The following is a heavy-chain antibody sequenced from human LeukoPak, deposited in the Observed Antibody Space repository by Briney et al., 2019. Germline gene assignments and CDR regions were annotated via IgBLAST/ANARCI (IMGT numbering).Heavy chain of an antibody. J-gene: IGHJ4*02. V-gene: IGHV3-30*18. Sequence: QPARSLRLSCAASGFTFSSYGMHWVRQAPGKGLEWVAVISYDGSNNYYADSVKGRFTISRDNSKNPLYLQMNSLRAEDTAVYYCAKDGTDSTYYFDYWGQGTLVTVSS. D-gene: IGHD1-7*01. CDR3: AKDGTDSTYYFDY. CDR1: GFTFSSYG. CDR2: ISYDGSNN.